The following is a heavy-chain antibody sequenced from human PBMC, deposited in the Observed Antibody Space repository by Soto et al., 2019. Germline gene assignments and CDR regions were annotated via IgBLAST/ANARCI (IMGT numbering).Heavy chain of an antibody. D-gene: IGHD3-3*01. V-gene: IGHV3-23*01. CDR2: ISGGGSST. J-gene: IGHJ4*01. CDR3: TKGFDFWSGPGDY. Sequence: GGSLRLSCAASGFTFSSYAMNWVRQAPGKGLEWVSAISGGGSSTYYAGSVKGRFTISRDNSRNTLYLEINSLRADDTALYYGTKGFDFWSGPGDYCGYGTLVTVSS. CDR1: GFTFSSYA.